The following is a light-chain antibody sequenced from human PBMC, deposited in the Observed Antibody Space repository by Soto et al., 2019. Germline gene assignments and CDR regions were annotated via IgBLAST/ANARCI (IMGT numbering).Light chain of an antibody. CDR1: QSISSW. CDR3: QQYNSYSPIT. V-gene: IGKV1-5*01. CDR2: DAS. Sequence: DIQMTPSPSSLSASVVDRVTITCRASQSISSWLAWYQQKPGKAPKLLIYDASSLESGVPSRFSGSGSGTEFTLTISSLQPDDFATYYCQQYNSYSPITFGQGTRLEI. J-gene: IGKJ5*01.